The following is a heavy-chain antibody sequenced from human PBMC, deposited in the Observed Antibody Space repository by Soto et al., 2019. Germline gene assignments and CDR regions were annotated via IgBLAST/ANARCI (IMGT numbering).Heavy chain of an antibody. J-gene: IGHJ5*02. Sequence: QLQLQESGPGLVKPSETLSLTCTVSGGSISSSSYYWGWIRQPPGKGLEWIGSIYYSGSTYYNPSLKSRVTISVDTSKNQFSLKLSSVTAAETAVYYCERSGIWFGELFDWFDPWGQGTLVTVSS. CDR2: IYYSGST. V-gene: IGHV4-39*01. CDR1: GGSISSSSYY. D-gene: IGHD3-10*01. CDR3: ERSGIWFGELFDWFDP.